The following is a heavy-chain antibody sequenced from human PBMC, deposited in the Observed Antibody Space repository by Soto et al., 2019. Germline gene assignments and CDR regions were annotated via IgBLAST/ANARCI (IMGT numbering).Heavy chain of an antibody. CDR1: GYTFTGYY. CDR2: INPNSAGT. J-gene: IGHJ3*02. D-gene: IGHD3-22*01. CDR3: AREGRRYYYDSSGYYLLGAFDI. V-gene: IGHV1-2*02. Sequence: GASVKVSCKASGYTFTGYYMHWVRQAPVQGLEWMGWINPNSAGTNYAQKFQGRVTMNRDTSISTAYMELTRLRSDDTAVYYCAREGRRYYYDSSGYYLLGAFDIWG.